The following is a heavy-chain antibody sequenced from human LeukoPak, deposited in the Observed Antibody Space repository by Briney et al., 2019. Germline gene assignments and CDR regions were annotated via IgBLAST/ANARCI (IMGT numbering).Heavy chain of an antibody. Sequence: GGSLRLSCAASGFTFSRYTINWVRQAPGKGLEWVSSISSNSGYKKYADSLKGRFTISRDNAKNSLFLQMNSLRAGDTAVYYCARSMQVNGDYVWYYFDYRGQGTLVTVSS. CDR3: ARSMQVNGDYVWYYFDY. CDR2: ISSNSGYK. J-gene: IGHJ4*02. V-gene: IGHV3-21*01. CDR1: GFTFSRYT. D-gene: IGHD4-17*01.